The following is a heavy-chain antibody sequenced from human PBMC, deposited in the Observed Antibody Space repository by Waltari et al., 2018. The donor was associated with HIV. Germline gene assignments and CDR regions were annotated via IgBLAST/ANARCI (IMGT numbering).Heavy chain of an antibody. D-gene: IGHD2-15*01. Sequence: QVQLQESGPGLVKPSETLSLTCTVSGGSISRSYWSWIRQPPGKGLEWIGYIYDSGSTNYNPSLKSRVTISVDTSKNQFSLKLSSVTAADTAVYYCARDKRDGGNHRAYFDYWGQGSLVTVSS. CDR2: IYDSGST. CDR1: GGSISRSY. J-gene: IGHJ4*02. CDR3: ARDKRDGGNHRAYFDY. V-gene: IGHV4-59*01.